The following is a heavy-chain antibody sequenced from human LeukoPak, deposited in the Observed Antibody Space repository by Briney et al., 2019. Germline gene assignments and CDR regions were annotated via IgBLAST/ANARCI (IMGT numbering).Heavy chain of an antibody. CDR3: ARANCSSTSCYRWFDP. Sequence: GASVKVSCKASGGTFSSYAISWVRQAPGQGLEWMGGIIPIFGTANYAQKFQGRVTITTDESTGTAYMELSSLRSEDTAVYYCARANCSSTSCYRWFDPWGQGTLVTVSS. J-gene: IGHJ5*02. V-gene: IGHV1-69*05. CDR2: IIPIFGTA. D-gene: IGHD2-2*02. CDR1: GGTFSSYA.